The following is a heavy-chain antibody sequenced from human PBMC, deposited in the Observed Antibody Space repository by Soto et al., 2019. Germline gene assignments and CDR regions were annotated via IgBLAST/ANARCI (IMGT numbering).Heavy chain of an antibody. CDR3: VRQPNRPMAGDD. V-gene: IGHV4-39*01. CDR2: IYYSGTP. J-gene: IGHJ4*02. D-gene: IGHD2-8*01. CDR1: GASISSPSYY. Sequence: QLQESGPGLVKPSETLSLTCTVSGASISSPSYYWGWLRQSPGKGLEWIGSIYYSGTPHYKPALKSRLSLSVDTSNMQFSMDLTAVTAADTAIYFCVRQPNRPMAGDDWCQGTLVTFSS.